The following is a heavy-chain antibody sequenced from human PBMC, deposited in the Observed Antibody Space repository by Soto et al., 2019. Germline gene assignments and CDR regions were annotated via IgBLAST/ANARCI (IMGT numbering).Heavy chain of an antibody. D-gene: IGHD3-10*01. Sequence: QVQLVESGGGVVQPGRSLRLSCAASGFTFSRYTMHWVRQAPGKGLEWMAFISDDGTNKYYADSVKGQFTISRDNSKNTLDLQMNSLRTEDTAVYYCARDDEGGSDCDLGYWGQGTLVTVSS. CDR1: GFTFSRYT. V-gene: IGHV3-30-3*01. CDR2: ISDDGTNK. J-gene: IGHJ4*02. CDR3: ARDDEGGSDCDLGY.